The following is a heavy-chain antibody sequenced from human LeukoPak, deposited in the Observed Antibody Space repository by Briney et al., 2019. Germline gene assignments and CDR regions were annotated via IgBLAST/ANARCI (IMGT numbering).Heavy chain of an antibody. Sequence: GGSLRLSCAASGFTFSAYAMGWVRQAPGKGLEWVSSIKGSGGDPFYADSVKGRFTISRDNSKNTLFLQLNSLRAEDSAVYYCARGGHDFNPFYWWGQGTLVTVSS. CDR2: IKGSGGDP. D-gene: IGHD2-21*02. V-gene: IGHV3-23*01. J-gene: IGHJ4*02. CDR3: ARGGHDFNPFYW. CDR1: GFTFSAYA.